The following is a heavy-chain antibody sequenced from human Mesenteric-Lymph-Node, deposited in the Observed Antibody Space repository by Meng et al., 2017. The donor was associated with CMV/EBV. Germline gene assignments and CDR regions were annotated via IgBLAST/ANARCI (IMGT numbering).Heavy chain of an antibody. CDR3: AREPPQLRFLEWSIPYFDY. Sequence: GGSLRLSCAASGFTFSSYGMHWVRQAPGKGLEWVAFIRYDGSNKYYADSVKGRFTISRDNSKNTLYLQMNSLRVEDTAVYYCAREPPQLRFLEWSIPYFDYWGQGILVTVSS. V-gene: IGHV3-30*02. CDR1: GFTFSSYG. D-gene: IGHD3-3*01. CDR2: IRYDGSNK. J-gene: IGHJ4*02.